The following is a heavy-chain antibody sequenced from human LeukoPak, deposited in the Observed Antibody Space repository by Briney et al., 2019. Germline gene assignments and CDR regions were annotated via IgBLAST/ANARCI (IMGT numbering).Heavy chain of an antibody. CDR3: AKDLAAAGIFDY. CDR1: GFTFSSYG. V-gene: IGHV3-33*06. D-gene: IGHD6-13*01. CDR2: IWYDGSNK. J-gene: IGHJ4*02. Sequence: GGSLRLSCAASGFTFSSYGMHWVRQAPGKWLEWVAVIWYDGSNKYYADSGKGRFTISRDNSKNTLYLQMNSLRAEDTAVYYCAKDLAAAGIFDYWGQGTLVTVSS.